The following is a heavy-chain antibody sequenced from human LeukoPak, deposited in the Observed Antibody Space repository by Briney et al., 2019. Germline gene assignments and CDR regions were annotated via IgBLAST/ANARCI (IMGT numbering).Heavy chain of an antibody. CDR2: IYYSGST. CDR3: ARDHYGSGSLGYYYYYGMDV. CDR1: GGSFSGYY. D-gene: IGHD3-10*01. Sequence: SETLSLTCAVYGGSFSGYYWSWIRQHPGKGLEWIGYIYYSGSTYYNPSLKSRVTISVDTSKNQFSLKLSSVTAADTAVYYCARDHYGSGSLGYYYYYGMDVWGQGTTVTVSS. V-gene: IGHV4-31*11. J-gene: IGHJ6*02.